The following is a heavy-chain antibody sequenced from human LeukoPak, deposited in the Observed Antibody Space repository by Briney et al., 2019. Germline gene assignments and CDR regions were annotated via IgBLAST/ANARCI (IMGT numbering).Heavy chain of an antibody. CDR3: ARPAAYGDYWFDY. CDR1: GYTFTGYY. D-gene: IGHD4-17*01. J-gene: IGHJ4*02. V-gene: IGHV1-2*02. CDR2: INPNSGGT. Sequence: ASAKVSCQASGYTFTGYYIHWVRQAPGQGLECVGWINPNSGGTNYAQKFQGRVTMTRDTSISTAYMELSRLRSDDTAVYYCARPAAYGDYWFDYWGQGTLVTVSS.